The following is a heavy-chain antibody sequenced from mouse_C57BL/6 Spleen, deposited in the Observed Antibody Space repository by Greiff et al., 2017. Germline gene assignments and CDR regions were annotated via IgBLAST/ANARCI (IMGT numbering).Heavy chain of an antibody. CDR2: INYDGSST. Sequence: EVQLVESEGGLVQPGSSMKLSCTASGFTFSDYYMAWVRQVPEKGLEWVANINYDGSSTYYLDYLKSRFIISRDKAKNILYLQMSSLQSEDTATYYYARDLFGGAMDYWGQGTSVTVSS. CDR1: GFTFSDYY. J-gene: IGHJ4*01. V-gene: IGHV5-16*01. CDR3: ARDLFGGAMDY.